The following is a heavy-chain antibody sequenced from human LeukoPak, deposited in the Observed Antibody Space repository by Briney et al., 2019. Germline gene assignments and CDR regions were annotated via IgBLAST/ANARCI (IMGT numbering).Heavy chain of an antibody. CDR3: ARGRRDGYTGPWYFDL. J-gene: IGHJ2*01. Sequence: SETLSLTCAVYGGSFSGYYWSGVRQPPGMGLEWIGEINYSGSTNYNPSLKSRVTISVDTSKNQFSLKLSSVTAADTAVYYCARGRRDGYTGPWYFDLWGRGTLVTVSS. D-gene: IGHD5-24*01. CDR1: GGSFSGYY. V-gene: IGHV4-34*01. CDR2: INYSGST.